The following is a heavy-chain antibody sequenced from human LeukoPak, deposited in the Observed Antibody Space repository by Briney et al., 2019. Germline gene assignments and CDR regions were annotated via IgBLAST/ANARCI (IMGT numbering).Heavy chain of an antibody. V-gene: IGHV1-18*01. CDR1: GYTFTSYG. J-gene: IGHJ5*02. Sequence: ASVKVSCKASGYTFTSYGISWVRQAPGQGLEWMGWISAYNGNTNYAQKLQGRVTMTTDTSTSTAYMELRSLRSDDTAVYYCASMGGSYYLPFRFDPWGQGTLVTVSS. D-gene: IGHD1-26*01. CDR3: ASMGGSYYLPFRFDP. CDR2: ISAYNGNT.